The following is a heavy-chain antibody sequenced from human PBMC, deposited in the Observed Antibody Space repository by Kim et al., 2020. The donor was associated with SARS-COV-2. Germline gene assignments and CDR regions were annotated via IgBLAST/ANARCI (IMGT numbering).Heavy chain of an antibody. CDR2: IRSKAYGGTT. J-gene: IGHJ6*04. D-gene: IGHD5-18*01. CDR1: GFTFGDYA. Sequence: GGSLRLSCTASGFTFGDYAMSWVRQAPGKGLEWVGFIRSKAYGGTTEYAASVKGRFTISRDDSKSIAYLQMNSLKTEDTAVYYCTRRPLGYSYGWGYYYYYGMDVWGKGTTVTVSS. V-gene: IGHV3-49*04. CDR3: TRRPLGYSYGWGYYYYYGMDV.